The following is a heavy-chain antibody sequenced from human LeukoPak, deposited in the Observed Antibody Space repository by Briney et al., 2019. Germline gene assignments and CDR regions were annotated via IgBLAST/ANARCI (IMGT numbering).Heavy chain of an antibody. CDR1: GFTFSSYS. D-gene: IGHD6-25*01. CDR3: AKDSGFDY. V-gene: IGHV3-21*04. Sequence: PGGSLRLSCAASGFTFSSYSMNWVRQAPGKGLEWVSSISSSSSYIYYADSVKGRFTISRGNSKNTLYLQMSSLRAEDTAVYYCAKDSGFDYWGQGTLVTVSS. J-gene: IGHJ4*02. CDR2: ISSSSSYI.